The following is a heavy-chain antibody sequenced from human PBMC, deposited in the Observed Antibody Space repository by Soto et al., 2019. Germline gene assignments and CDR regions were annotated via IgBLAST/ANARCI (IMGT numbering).Heavy chain of an antibody. V-gene: IGHV2-70*01. D-gene: IGHD3-22*01. Sequence: SGPTLVNPTQTLTLTCTFSGFSLSTSGMCVSWIRQPPGKALEWLALIDWDEDKYYSTSLKTRLTISKDTSKNPGVLTMTNMEPVATAPYYCARLYESSRSDPWGQGTLVTVSS. CDR2: IDWDEDK. CDR1: GFSLSTSGMC. CDR3: ARLYESSRSDP. J-gene: IGHJ5*02.